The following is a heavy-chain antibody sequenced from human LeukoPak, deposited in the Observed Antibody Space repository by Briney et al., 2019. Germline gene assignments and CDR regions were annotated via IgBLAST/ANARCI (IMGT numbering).Heavy chain of an antibody. CDR3: ARIGYYGSGSYYNYYYYGMDV. CDR2: IKHIGST. J-gene: IGHJ6*04. V-gene: IGHV4-34*01. Sequence: SETLSLTCAAYGGSFTGYYWCWICHTPGKGQDSMGEIKHIGSTNYNPSLKSRVTISVDTSKNQFSLKLSSVTAADTAVYYCARIGYYGSGSYYNYYYYGMDVWGKGTTVTVSS. D-gene: IGHD3-10*01. CDR1: GGSFTGYY.